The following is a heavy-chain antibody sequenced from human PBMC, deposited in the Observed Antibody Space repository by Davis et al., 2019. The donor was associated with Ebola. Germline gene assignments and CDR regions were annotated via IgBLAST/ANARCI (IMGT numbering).Heavy chain of an antibody. V-gene: IGHV3-30*03. J-gene: IGHJ4*02. Sequence: GESLKISCAASGFTFSSYSMNWVRQAPGKGLEWVAVISYDGSNKYYADSVKGRFTISRDNSKNTLYLQMNSLRAEDTAVYYCARVFYGDYPNYFDYWGQGTLVTVSS. CDR2: ISYDGSNK. CDR3: ARVFYGDYPNYFDY. D-gene: IGHD4-17*01. CDR1: GFTFSSYS.